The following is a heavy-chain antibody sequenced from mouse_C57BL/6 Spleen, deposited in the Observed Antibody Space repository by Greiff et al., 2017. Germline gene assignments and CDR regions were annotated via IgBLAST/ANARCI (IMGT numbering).Heavy chain of an antibody. Sequence: EVNLVESGGGLVQPGGSLSLSCAASGFTFTDYYMSWVRQPPGKALEWLGFIRNKANGYTTEYSASVKGRFTISRDNSQSILYLQMNALRAEDSATYYCARYTNWDGFAYWGQGTLVTVSA. CDR2: IRNKANGYTT. CDR3: ARYTNWDGFAY. V-gene: IGHV7-3*01. CDR1: GFTFTDYY. J-gene: IGHJ3*01. D-gene: IGHD4-1*02.